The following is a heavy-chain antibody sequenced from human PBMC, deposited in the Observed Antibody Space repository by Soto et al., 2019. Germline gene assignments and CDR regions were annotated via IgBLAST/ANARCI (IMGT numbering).Heavy chain of an antibody. CDR1: GGSINSGGYC. D-gene: IGHD5-18*01. CDR3: SRGILV. V-gene: IGHV4-31*03. CDR2: ISYGGST. J-gene: IGHJ4*02. Sequence: QVQLQESGPGLVKPSQTLSLTCTVSGGSINSGGYCWSWIRQHPGKGLDWIGCISYGGSTSYNPSLTRRVTISVGTAKNQFSLKLTSVTAAATAVYYCSRGILVWGQGALITVSS.